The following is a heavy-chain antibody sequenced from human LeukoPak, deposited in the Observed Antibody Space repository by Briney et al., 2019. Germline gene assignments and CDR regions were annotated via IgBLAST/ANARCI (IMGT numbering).Heavy chain of an antibody. Sequence: SETLSLTCTVSGGSISSYYWSWIRQPAGKGLEWIGRIYTSGSTKYNPSLKSRVTMSVDTSKNQFSLKLSSVTAADTAVYYCASRTTGTPWFDPWGQGTLVTVSS. CDR2: IYTSGST. V-gene: IGHV4-4*07. J-gene: IGHJ5*02. CDR1: GGSISSYY. D-gene: IGHD1-1*01. CDR3: ASRTTGTPWFDP.